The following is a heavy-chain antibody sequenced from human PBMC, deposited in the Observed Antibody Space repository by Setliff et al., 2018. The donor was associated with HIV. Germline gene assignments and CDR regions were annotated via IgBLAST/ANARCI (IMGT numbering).Heavy chain of an antibody. CDR3: TRKKTGQFGAFNM. Sequence: SSETLSLTCSVSGDSMSSFSSYWGWIRQSPRKGLEWIGSIYPSGTTYYNPSLKSRVVVSVDRSKNQFSLKLISVTAADTAVYYCTRKKTGQFGAFNMWGRGTLVTVSS. J-gene: IGHJ3*02. V-gene: IGHV4-39*07. D-gene: IGHD7-27*01. CDR2: IYPSGTT. CDR1: GDSMSSFSSY.